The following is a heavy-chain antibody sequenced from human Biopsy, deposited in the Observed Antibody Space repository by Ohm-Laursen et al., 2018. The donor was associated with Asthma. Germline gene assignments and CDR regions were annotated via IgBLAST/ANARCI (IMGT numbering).Heavy chain of an antibody. CDR1: GDSFSNYA. V-gene: IGHV1-69*01. D-gene: IGHD5-12*01. J-gene: IGHJ6*02. Sequence: SSVKVSCKVSGDSFSNYAISWVRQAPGQGLEWMGGLIPVLGTPDHAQMLEGRVTITADESTSTAYMELSSLSSEDTAVYYCARGYSGSDRIVYYYSGLEVWGQGTTVTVSS. CDR2: LIPVLGTP. CDR3: ARGYSGSDRIVYYYSGLEV.